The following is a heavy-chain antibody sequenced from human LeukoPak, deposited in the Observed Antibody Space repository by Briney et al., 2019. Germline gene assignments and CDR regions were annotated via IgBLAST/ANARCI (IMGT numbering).Heavy chain of an antibody. D-gene: IGHD5-12*01. CDR2: IRYDGSNK. J-gene: IGHJ4*02. Sequence: GGSLRLSCVVSGFTFKSYAMHWVRQAPGKGLEWVAFIRYDGSNKYYADSVKGRFTISRDNSKNTLYLQMNSLRAEDTAVYYCAKDLSDIVAKYYFDYWGQGTLVTVSS. V-gene: IGHV3-30*02. CDR3: AKDLSDIVAKYYFDY. CDR1: GFTFKSYA.